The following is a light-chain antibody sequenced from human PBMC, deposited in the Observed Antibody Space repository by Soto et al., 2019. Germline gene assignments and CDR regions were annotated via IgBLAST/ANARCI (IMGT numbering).Light chain of an antibody. CDR1: SSDVGRYDY. CDR3: SSYSGSDTYVL. Sequence: QSALTQPASVSESPGQSITISCTGTSSDVGRYDYVSWYQQHPGTAPKLIIFEVGLRPSGISNRFSGSKSGNTASLTISGRQPEDEAHYFCSSYSGSDTYVLFGGGTKLTVL. J-gene: IGLJ2*01. CDR2: EVG. V-gene: IGLV2-14*01.